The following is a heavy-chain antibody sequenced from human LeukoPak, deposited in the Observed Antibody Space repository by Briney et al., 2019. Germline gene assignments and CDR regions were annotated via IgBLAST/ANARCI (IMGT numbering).Heavy chain of an antibody. Sequence: HPGGSLRLSCAASGFTFSSYSMNWVRQAPGKGLEWVSYISSSSSTIYYADSVKGRFTISRDNAKNSLYLQMNSLRAEDTAVYYCAREDFWGGYLYSYYMDVWGKGTTVTVSS. CDR1: GFTFSSYS. CDR2: ISSSSSTI. V-gene: IGHV3-48*04. J-gene: IGHJ6*03. CDR3: AREDFWGGYLYSYYMDV. D-gene: IGHD3-3*01.